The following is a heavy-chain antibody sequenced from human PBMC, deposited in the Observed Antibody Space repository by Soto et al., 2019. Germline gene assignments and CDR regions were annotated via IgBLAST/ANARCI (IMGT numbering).Heavy chain of an antibody. CDR1: GYTFTSYD. CDR2: MNPNSGNT. Sequence: QAPLVQSGAEVKKHGASVKVSCKDSGYTFTSYDVNWVRQATGPGLQWLGWMNPNSGNTVYAQKFQGRVTMTRNTSISTAYMELSSLRSEDTAVYYCARELAYCRDDWGQGTLVSGSS. CDR3: ARELAYCRDD. J-gene: IGHJ4*02. V-gene: IGHV1-8*01. D-gene: IGHD2-8*02.